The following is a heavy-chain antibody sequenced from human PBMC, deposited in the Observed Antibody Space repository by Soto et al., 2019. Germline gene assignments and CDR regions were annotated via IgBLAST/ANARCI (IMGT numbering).Heavy chain of an antibody. D-gene: IGHD6-19*01. CDR2: IYSGGST. V-gene: IGHV3-66*01. CDR1: GFTVSSNY. CDR3: ARDPIIAVAGNDFDY. J-gene: IGHJ4*02. Sequence: DVQLVESGGGLVQPGGSLRLSCAASGFTVSSNYMSWVRQAPGKGLEWVSVIYSGGSTYYADSVKGRFTISRDNSKNTLYLQMNSLRAEDTAVYYCARDPIIAVAGNDFDYWGQGTLVTVSS.